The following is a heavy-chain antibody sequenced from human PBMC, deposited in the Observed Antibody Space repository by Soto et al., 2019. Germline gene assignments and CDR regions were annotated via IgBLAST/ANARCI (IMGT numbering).Heavy chain of an antibody. CDR2: INSDGTTT. CDR3: ASLPPSGYDPVNY. CDR1: RFTFSYYW. V-gene: IGHV3-74*01. J-gene: IGHJ4*02. Sequence: GGSLRLSCAASRFTFSYYWMHWVRPAPWKGLVFISRINSDGTTTNYADSVKGRFTISRDNAKNTLHLQMNSLRAEDTAVYYCASLPPSGYDPVNYWGQGTLVTVSS. D-gene: IGHD5-12*01.